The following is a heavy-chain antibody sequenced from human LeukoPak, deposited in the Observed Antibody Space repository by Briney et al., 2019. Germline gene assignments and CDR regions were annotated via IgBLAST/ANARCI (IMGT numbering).Heavy chain of an antibody. CDR1: GGSISSGGYY. Sequence: SETLSLTCSVSGGSISSGGYYWSWIRQHPGKGLEWIGYIYYSGSTYYNPSLKSRVTISVDTSKNQFSLKLSSVTAADTAVYYCARGGSYLAFDYWGQGTLVTVSS. V-gene: IGHV4-31*03. J-gene: IGHJ4*02. CDR2: IYYSGST. CDR3: ARGGSYLAFDY. D-gene: IGHD3-16*02.